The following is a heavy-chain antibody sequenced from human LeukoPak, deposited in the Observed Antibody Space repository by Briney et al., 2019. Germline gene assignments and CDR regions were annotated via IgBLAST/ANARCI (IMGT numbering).Heavy chain of an antibody. CDR2: ISSSGTTV. J-gene: IGHJ5*02. CDR3: ARSIIHWFDP. V-gene: IGHV3-48*03. Sequence: PGGSLRLSCAASGFTFRSYEMNWVRRAPGRGLEWASYISSSGTTVYYADSVKGRFTISRDNAKNSLYLQMNSLRAEDTAVYYCARSIIHWFDPWGQGTLVTVSS. CDR1: GFTFRSYE.